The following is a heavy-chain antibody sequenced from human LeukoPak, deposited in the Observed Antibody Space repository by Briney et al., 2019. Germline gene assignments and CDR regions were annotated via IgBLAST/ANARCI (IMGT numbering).Heavy chain of an antibody. CDR3: ARALEVVGATNYFDY. V-gene: IGHV4-39*07. CDR1: GGSISSGGSY. Sequence: TASETLSLTCTVSGGSISSGGSYWGWIRQPPGKGLEWIGSIYYSGSTNYNPSLKSRVTISVDTSKNQFSLKLSSVTAADTAVYYCARALEVVGATNYFDYWGQGTLVTVSS. CDR2: IYYSGST. D-gene: IGHD1-26*01. J-gene: IGHJ4*02.